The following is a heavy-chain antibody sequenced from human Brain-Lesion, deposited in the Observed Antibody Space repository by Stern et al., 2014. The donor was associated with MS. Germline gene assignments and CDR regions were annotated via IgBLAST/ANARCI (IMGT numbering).Heavy chain of an antibody. J-gene: IGHJ4*02. CDR1: GYTVSGHY. V-gene: IGHV1-2*06. Sequence: VQLVESGAEVKKPGASVTVSCTPSGYTVSGHYIDWVRQAPGQGPEWMGLINPNTGATIYAQNFRGRVTLTRDTPTTTVYLDLNRLRSDDTAVYYCARRKVNTMTLDYWGQGTLVTVSS. CDR3: ARRKVNTMTLDY. D-gene: IGHD5-18*01. CDR2: INPNTGAT.